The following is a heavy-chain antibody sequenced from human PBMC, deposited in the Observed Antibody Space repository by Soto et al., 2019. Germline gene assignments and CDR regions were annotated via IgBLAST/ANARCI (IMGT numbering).Heavy chain of an antibody. CDR1: GGSISSYY. Sequence: SETLSLTCTVSGGSISSYYWSWIRQPPGKGLEWIGYIYYSGSTNYNPSLKSRVTISVDTSKNQFSLKLSSVTAADTAVYYCARGVVVVPAAKSSNSYYYYMDVWGQGTTVTVSS. V-gene: IGHV4-59*01. CDR2: IYYSGST. J-gene: IGHJ6*03. D-gene: IGHD2-2*01. CDR3: ARGVVVVPAAKSSNSYYYYMDV.